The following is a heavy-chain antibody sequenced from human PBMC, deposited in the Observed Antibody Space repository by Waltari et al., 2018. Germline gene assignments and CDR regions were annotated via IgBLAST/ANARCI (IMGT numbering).Heavy chain of an antibody. V-gene: IGHV4-34*01. D-gene: IGHD3-22*01. CDR1: GGSFIGYY. Sequence: QVQLQQWGAGLLKPSETLSLTCAVYGGSFIGYYWRWIREPPGTGLEWIGEINHRGSTNDNPSLKSRVTISVDTSKNQFSLKLSSVTAADTAVYYCARAGSLHYYDSSGYYIDYWGQGTLVTVSS. CDR3: ARAGSLHYYDSSGYYIDY. CDR2: INHRGST. J-gene: IGHJ4*02.